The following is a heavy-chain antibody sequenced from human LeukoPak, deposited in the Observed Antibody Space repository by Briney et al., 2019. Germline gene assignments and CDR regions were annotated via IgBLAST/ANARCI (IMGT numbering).Heavy chain of an antibody. V-gene: IGHV3-23*01. Sequence: GSLRLSCAASGFTFSSYAMSWVRRAPGKGLEWVSAISGSGGSTYYADSVKGRFTISRDNSKNTLYLQMNSLRAEDTAVYYCAKVTGYSSGWYDYWGQGTLVTVSS. J-gene: IGHJ4*02. CDR2: ISGSGGST. CDR1: GFTFSSYA. CDR3: AKVTGYSSGWYDY. D-gene: IGHD6-19*01.